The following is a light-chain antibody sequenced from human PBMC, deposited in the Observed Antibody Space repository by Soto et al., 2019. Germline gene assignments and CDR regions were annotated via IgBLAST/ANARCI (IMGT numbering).Light chain of an antibody. CDR2: GNI. CDR3: QSYDSSLTAYV. CDR1: SSNLGADFD. J-gene: IGLJ1*01. Sequence: QSVLTQPPSVSGAPGQTVTISCTGSSSNLGADFDVHWYQLLPGTAPKLLIYGNINRPSGVPDRFSGSKSATSASLAITGLQAEDEADYYYQSYDSSLTAYVFGPGTKLTVL. V-gene: IGLV1-40*01.